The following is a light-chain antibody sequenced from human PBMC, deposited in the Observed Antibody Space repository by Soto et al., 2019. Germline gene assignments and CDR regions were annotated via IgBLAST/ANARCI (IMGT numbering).Light chain of an antibody. CDR1: QSVSTNY. V-gene: IGKV3-20*01. Sequence: DIVLTQSPATLSLSPGERATLSCRASQSVSTNYLAWYQQKPGQAPTLLIYDASSRATGIPDRFSGSGSGTDFSLTISRLEPEDFAVYYCQQYGGSPPLSFGGGTKVDIK. CDR2: DAS. CDR3: QQYGGSPPLS. J-gene: IGKJ4*01.